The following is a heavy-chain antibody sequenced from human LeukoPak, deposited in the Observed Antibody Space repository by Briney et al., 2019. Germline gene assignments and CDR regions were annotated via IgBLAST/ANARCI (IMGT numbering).Heavy chain of an antibody. V-gene: IGHV3-21*01. Sequence: PGGSLRLSCAASGFTFSSYSMNWVRQAPGKGLEWVSSISSSSSYIYYADSVKGRFTISRDNAKNSLYLQMNGLRAEDTAVYYCARPEYSSSSHAFDIWGQGTMVTVSS. J-gene: IGHJ3*02. D-gene: IGHD6-6*01. CDR2: ISSSSSYI. CDR1: GFTFSSYS. CDR3: ARPEYSSSSHAFDI.